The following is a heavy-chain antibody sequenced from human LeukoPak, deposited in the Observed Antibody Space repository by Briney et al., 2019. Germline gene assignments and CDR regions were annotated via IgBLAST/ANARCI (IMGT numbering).Heavy chain of an antibody. Sequence: TSETLSLTCTVSGGSISSYYWTWIRQPPGKGLEWIGYIYYSGSTNYNPSLKSRVTISVDTSENQLSLKLSSVTAADTAVYYCARETAGRYYFDYWGQGTLVTVSS. CDR2: IYYSGST. D-gene: IGHD2-21*02. CDR1: GGSISSYY. J-gene: IGHJ4*02. V-gene: IGHV4-59*01. CDR3: ARETAGRYYFDY.